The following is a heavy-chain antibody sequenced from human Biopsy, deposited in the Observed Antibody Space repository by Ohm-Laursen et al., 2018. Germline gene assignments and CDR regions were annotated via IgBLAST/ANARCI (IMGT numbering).Heavy chain of an antibody. Sequence: PSETLSLTCTVSGGSISSDYWSWIRQTPGKGLEWIGYIYYSGSTNYNPSLKSRVTISVDTSKNQFSLRLNSVTAADTAVYYCARPTNSPGRPYYYLYGMDVWGQGTTVTVSS. CDR2: IYYSGST. CDR1: GGSISSDY. J-gene: IGHJ6*02. V-gene: IGHV4-59*01. CDR3: ARPTNSPGRPYYYLYGMDV. D-gene: IGHD2/OR15-2a*01.